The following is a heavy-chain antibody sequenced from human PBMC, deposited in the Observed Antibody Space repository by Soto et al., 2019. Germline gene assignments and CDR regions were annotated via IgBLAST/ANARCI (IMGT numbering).Heavy chain of an antibody. V-gene: IGHV4-4*02. CDR1: GGSISSADW. CDR3: ARLSFSYGVDV. Sequence: PXETLSLTCAVSGGSISSADWWTWVRQPPGKGLEWIGEIYHGGSTSYNPSLKSRVTLSLDKFKNHFSLNLTSVTAADTAVYYCARLSFSYGVDVWGQGTTVTVSS. CDR2: IYHGGST. J-gene: IGHJ6*02.